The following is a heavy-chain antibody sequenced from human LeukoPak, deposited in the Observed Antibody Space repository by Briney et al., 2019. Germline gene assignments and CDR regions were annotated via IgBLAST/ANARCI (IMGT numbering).Heavy chain of an antibody. J-gene: IGHJ5*02. CDR2: ISYDGSNK. Sequence: PGRSLRLSCAASGFTFSSYAMHWVRQAPGKGLEWVAVISYDGSNKYYADSVKGRFTISRDNSKNTLYLQMNSLRAEDTAVYYCAREMSGSGWYNWFDPWGQGTLVTVSS. D-gene: IGHD6-19*01. V-gene: IGHV3-30-3*01. CDR3: AREMSGSGWYNWFDP. CDR1: GFTFSSYA.